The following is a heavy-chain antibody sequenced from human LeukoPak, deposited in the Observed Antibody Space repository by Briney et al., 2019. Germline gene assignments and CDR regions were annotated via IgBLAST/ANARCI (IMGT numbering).Heavy chain of an antibody. CDR3: GRSNSNGNQVFDY. Sequence: GGSLRLSCTASGFTFGDYAMSWFRQAPGKGLEWVGFIRSKAYGGTTEYAASVKGRFIISRDDSKNSAYLQMNSLKTEDTAVYYCGRSNSNGNQVFDYWGQGTMAIVSS. CDR1: GFTFGDYA. V-gene: IGHV3-49*03. J-gene: IGHJ4*02. D-gene: IGHD4-11*01. CDR2: IRSKAYGGTT.